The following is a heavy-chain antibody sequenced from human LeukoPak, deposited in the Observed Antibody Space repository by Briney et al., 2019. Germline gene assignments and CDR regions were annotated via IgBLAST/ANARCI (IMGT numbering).Heavy chain of an antibody. CDR2: ISAYNGNT. D-gene: IGHD3-10*01. Sequence: ASVKVSCKASGYTFTSYGISWVRQALGQGLEWMGWISAYNGNTNYAQKLQGRVTMTTDTSTSTAYMELRSLRSDDTAVYYCARAARGITMVRGENYWGQGTLVTVSS. CDR1: GYTFTSYG. V-gene: IGHV1-18*01. CDR3: ARAARGITMVRGENY. J-gene: IGHJ4*02.